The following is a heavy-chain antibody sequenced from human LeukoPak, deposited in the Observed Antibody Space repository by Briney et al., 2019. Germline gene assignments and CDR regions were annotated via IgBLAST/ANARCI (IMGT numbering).Heavy chain of an antibody. D-gene: IGHD3-10*01. CDR3: GRDILYGSGSSDFDY. V-gene: IGHV3-66*01. Sequence: PGGSLRLSCAASGFSFSDYSMNWVRQAPGKGPEWVSVIYSGGGSYYADSVKGRFIISRDSSKDTLYLQMNSLRAEDTAVYYCGRDILYGSGSSDFDYWGQGTLVTVSS. J-gene: IGHJ4*02. CDR2: IYSGGGS. CDR1: GFSFSDYS.